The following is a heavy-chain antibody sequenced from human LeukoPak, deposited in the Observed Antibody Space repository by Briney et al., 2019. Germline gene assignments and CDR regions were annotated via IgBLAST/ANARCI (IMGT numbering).Heavy chain of an antibody. V-gene: IGHV5-51*01. CDR1: GSGFTSYW. Sequence: GASLKISYKGSGSGFTSYWIGWVRQMPGKGLEWMGIIYPGDSDTRYSPSFQGQVTISADKSISTAYLQWSSLKASDTAMYYCARLGDFWSGSYYFDYWGQGTLVTVSS. D-gene: IGHD3-3*01. CDR2: IYPGDSDT. J-gene: IGHJ4*02. CDR3: ARLGDFWSGSYYFDY.